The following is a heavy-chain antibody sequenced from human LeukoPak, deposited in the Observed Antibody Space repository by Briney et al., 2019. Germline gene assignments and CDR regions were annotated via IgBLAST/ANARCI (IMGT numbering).Heavy chain of an antibody. J-gene: IGHJ4*02. CDR1: GFTFSSYA. Sequence: GGSLRLSCAASGFTFSSYAMSWVRQALGKGLEWVSAISGSGGSTYYADSVKGRFTISRDNSKNTLYLQMNSLRAEDTAVYYCAKSQQLWFGELLEGFDYWGQGTLVTVSS. CDR2: ISGSGGST. D-gene: IGHD3-10*01. CDR3: AKSQQLWFGELLEGFDY. V-gene: IGHV3-23*01.